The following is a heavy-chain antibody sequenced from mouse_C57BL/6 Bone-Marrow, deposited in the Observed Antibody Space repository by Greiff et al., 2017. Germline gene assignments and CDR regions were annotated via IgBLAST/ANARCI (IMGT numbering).Heavy chain of an antibody. V-gene: IGHV14-4*01. CDR2: IDPENGDT. CDR3: TPDGYGGPWFAY. CDR1: GFNINDDY. J-gene: IGHJ3*01. D-gene: IGHD2-3*01. Sequence: EVQLQQSGAELVRPGASVKLSCTASGFNINDDYMHWVKQRPEQGLEWIGWIDPENGDTEYASKFQGKATITADTSSNTAYLQISSLTSEDTAVYYCTPDGYGGPWFAYWGQGTLVTVSA.